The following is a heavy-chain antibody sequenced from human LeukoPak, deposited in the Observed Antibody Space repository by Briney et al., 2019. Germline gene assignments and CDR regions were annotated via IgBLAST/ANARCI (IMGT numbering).Heavy chain of an antibody. D-gene: IGHD4-23*01. V-gene: IGHV1-46*01. CDR1: GYTFTSYY. CDR2: INPSGGST. J-gene: IGHJ5*02. CDR3: ARDLTYGGNGFFWFDP. Sequence: ASVKVSCKAFGYTFTSYYMHWVRQAPGQGLEWMGIINPSGGSTSYAQKFQGRVTMTRDTSTSTVYMELSSLRSEDTAVYYCARDLTYGGNGFFWFDPWGQGTLVTVSS.